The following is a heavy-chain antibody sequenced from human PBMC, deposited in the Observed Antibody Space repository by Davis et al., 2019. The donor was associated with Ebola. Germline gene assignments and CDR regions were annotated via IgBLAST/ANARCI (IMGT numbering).Heavy chain of an antibody. CDR2: IYYSGST. CDR1: GGSISSYY. Sequence: MPSETLSLTCTVSGGSISSYYWSWIRQPPGKGLEWIGYIYYSGSTNYNPSLKSRVTISVDTSKNQFSLKLSSVTAADTAVYYCASRLIYGSGSHPLYWYFDLWGRGTLVTVSS. D-gene: IGHD3-10*01. J-gene: IGHJ2*01. V-gene: IGHV4-59*08. CDR3: ASRLIYGSGSHPLYWYFDL.